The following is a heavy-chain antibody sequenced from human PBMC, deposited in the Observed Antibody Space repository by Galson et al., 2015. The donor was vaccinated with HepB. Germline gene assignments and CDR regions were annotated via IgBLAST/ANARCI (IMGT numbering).Heavy chain of an antibody. D-gene: IGHD6-13*01. CDR1: GYTLTELS. CDR3: ATGLAAAGTLDY. CDR2: FDPEDGET. Sequence: SVKVSCKVSGYTLTELSMHWVRQAPGKGLEWMGGFDPEDGETIYAQKFQGRVTMTEDTSTDTAYMELSSLRSEDTAVYYCATGLAAAGTLDYWGQGTLVTVSS. J-gene: IGHJ4*02. V-gene: IGHV1-24*01.